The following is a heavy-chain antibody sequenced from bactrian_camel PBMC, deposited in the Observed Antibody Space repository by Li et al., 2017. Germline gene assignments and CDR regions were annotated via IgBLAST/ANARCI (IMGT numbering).Heavy chain of an antibody. CDR3: VSLEAGYNWHKC. Sequence: DVQLVESGGSLVQPGGSLRLSCAASGFTFSNYAMSWVRQAPGKGLEWVSAINSDGGVTYYADSVKGRFTISRDNAKNIVYLQANSLNPEDTAMYYCVSLEAGYNWHKCWGPGTQVTV. CDR1: GFTFSNYA. V-gene: IGHV3S40*01. CDR2: INSDGGVT. D-gene: IGHD8*01. J-gene: IGHJ4*01.